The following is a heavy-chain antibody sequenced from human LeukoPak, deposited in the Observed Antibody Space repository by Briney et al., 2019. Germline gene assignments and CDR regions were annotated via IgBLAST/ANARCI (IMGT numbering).Heavy chain of an antibody. CDR1: GYTFTSYA. V-gene: IGHV7-4-1*02. Sequence: ASVKVSCRASGYTFTSYAMNWVRQAPGQGLEWMGWINTNTGNPTYAQGFTGRFVFSLDTSVSTAYLQISSLKAEDTAVYYCARTWIQLWSHNLYFDYWGQGTLVTVSS. CDR3: ARTWIQLWSHNLYFDY. J-gene: IGHJ4*02. D-gene: IGHD5-18*01. CDR2: INTNTGNP.